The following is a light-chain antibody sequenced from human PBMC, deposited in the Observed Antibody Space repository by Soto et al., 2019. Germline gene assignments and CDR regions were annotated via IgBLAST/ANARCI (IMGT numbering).Light chain of an antibody. V-gene: IGKV1-39*01. CDR3: QQSYNFLFT. CDR1: QSISRY. J-gene: IGKJ3*01. Sequence: DFQMTQSPSSLYASVGDTVTITCRASQSISRYLNWYQQKPGKAPNLLIYGATSLQSGVPSRFSGSGSATDFNLTISSLQPEDFATYFCQQSYNFLFTFGPGTKVDI. CDR2: GAT.